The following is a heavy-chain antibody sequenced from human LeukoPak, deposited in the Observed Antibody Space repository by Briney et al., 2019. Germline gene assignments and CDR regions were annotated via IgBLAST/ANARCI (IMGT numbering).Heavy chain of an antibody. J-gene: IGHJ5*02. CDR2: IYSSGST. V-gene: IGHV4-61*02. Sequence: SETLSLTCAVSGGSISSGGYYWSWIRQAAGKGLEWIGRIYSSGSTNYNPSLKSRVTISVDTSKNQFSLKLSSVTAADTAVYYCASLPDRYCSSTSCLGPWGQGTLVTVSS. CDR1: GGSISSGGYY. CDR3: ASLPDRYCSSTSCLGP. D-gene: IGHD2-2*01.